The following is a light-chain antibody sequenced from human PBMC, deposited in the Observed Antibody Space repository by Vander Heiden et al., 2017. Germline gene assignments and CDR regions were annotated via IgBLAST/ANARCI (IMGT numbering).Light chain of an antibody. CDR1: QSISNY. CDR2: GAS. J-gene: IGKJ4*01. V-gene: IGKV3-15*01. CDR3: QQYYKWPRT. Sequence: ELVMTQSPATLSVSPGERATLSCRASQSISNYLAWYQKRPGQAPKLLIYGASTRATDIAARFSGSGSGTEFTLTISSLQSEDFAMYYCQQYYKWPRTFGGGTKVEI.